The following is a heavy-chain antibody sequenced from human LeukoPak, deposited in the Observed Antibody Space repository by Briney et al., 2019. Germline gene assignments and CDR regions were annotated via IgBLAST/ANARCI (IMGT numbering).Heavy chain of an antibody. CDR1: VFTFSSDW. CDR2: IKEDGTET. D-gene: IGHD5-24*01. Sequence: SGGCLRLSCAASVFTFSSDWMGWVRLAPGKGLEWVANIKEDGTETYYVDSVKGRFTISRDNAKNSLYLQMNSLRVEDTAVYYCAKEGRSLQTYWGQGTLVTVSS. CDR3: AKEGRSLQTY. V-gene: IGHV3-7*03. J-gene: IGHJ4*02.